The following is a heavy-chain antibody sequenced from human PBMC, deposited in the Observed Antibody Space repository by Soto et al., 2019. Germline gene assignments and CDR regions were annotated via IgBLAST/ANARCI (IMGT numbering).Heavy chain of an antibody. D-gene: IGHD4-17*01. Sequence: PSETLSLTCAVSGGSISSSNWWSWVRQPPGKGLEWIGEIYHSGSTNYNPSLKSRVTISVDKSKNQFSLKLSSVTAADTAVYYCARHPTVTEYYFDYWGQGTLVTVSS. CDR3: ARHPTVTEYYFDY. J-gene: IGHJ4*02. CDR2: IYHSGST. V-gene: IGHV4-4*02. CDR1: GGSISSSNW.